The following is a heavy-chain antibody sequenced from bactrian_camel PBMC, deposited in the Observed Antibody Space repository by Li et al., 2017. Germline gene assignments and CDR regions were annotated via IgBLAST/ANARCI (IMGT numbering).Heavy chain of an antibody. D-gene: IGHD3*01. V-gene: IGHV3S25*01. CDR1: GFTFSSYW. CDR3: AADFGYCSGSWLPDVLGY. Sequence: QLVESGGGSVRPGGSLSLSCAASGFTFSSYWMHWVHQAPGKGPKWVSTINSGDGATYYADLVKGRATISRDNAKNTVYLQMNSLKPEDTAMYHCAADFGYCSGSWLPDVLGYWGQGTQVTVS. J-gene: IGHJ6*01. CDR2: INSGDGAT.